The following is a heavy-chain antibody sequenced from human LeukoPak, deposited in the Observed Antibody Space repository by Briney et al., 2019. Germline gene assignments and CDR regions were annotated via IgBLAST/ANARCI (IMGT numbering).Heavy chain of an antibody. CDR3: ARHVQWELHNWFDP. D-gene: IGHD1-26*01. CDR1: GGSISSSSYY. J-gene: IGHJ5*02. V-gene: IGHV4-39*01. Sequence: SETLSLTCTVSGGSISSSSYYWGWIRQPPGKGLEWIGSSYYSGSTYYNPSLKSRVTISVDTSKNQFSLKLSSVTAADTAVYYCARHVQWELHNWFDPWGQGTLVTVSS. CDR2: SYYSGST.